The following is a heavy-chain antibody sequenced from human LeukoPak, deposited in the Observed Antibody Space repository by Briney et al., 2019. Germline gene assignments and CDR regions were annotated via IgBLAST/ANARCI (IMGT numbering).Heavy chain of an antibody. V-gene: IGHV3-9*01. D-gene: IGHD4-17*01. CDR2: ISWNSRTI. CDR3: AKDEHGNYGTIDY. CDR1: GFTFDDYA. J-gene: IGHJ4*02. Sequence: GGSLRLSCAASGFTFDDYAMHWVRQAPGKGLEWVSGISWNSRTIGYVDSVKGRFTISRDNAKNSLYLQMNSLRAEGTALYYCAKDEHGNYGTIDYWGQGTLVTVSS.